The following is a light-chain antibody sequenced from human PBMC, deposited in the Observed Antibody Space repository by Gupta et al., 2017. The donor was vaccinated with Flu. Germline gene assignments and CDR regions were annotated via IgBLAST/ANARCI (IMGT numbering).Light chain of an antibody. CDR1: QSVRRN. V-gene: IGKV3-15*01. Sequence: DILMTQSPATLSVSPGERATLSCRASQSVRRNLDWYKQKPGQAHRRLIYGASTRDTGITARLRGSGSGTEFTLTVSSLQSEDFAVYFCQQYNDWPPWSFGQGTKVEIK. CDR2: GAS. CDR3: QQYNDWPPWS. J-gene: IGKJ1*01.